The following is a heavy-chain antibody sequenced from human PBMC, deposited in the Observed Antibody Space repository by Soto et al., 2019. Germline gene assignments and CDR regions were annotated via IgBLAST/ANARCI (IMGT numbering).Heavy chain of an antibody. CDR1: GGSISNNNYY. CDR3: ARSPLNY. J-gene: IGHJ4*02. Sequence: PSETLSLTCTVSGGSISNNNYYWGWIRQPPGKGLEWIGSIYYSGSTYYNPSLKSRVTISVDRSKNQFSLKLSSVTAADTALYYCARSPLNYWGQGXLVTVSS. CDR2: IYYSGST. V-gene: IGHV4-39*01.